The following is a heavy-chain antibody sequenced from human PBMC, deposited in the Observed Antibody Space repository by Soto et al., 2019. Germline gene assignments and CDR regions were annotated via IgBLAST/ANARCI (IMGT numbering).Heavy chain of an antibody. D-gene: IGHD1-26*01. CDR3: ARDREGVGVGPF. Sequence: GGSLRLSCAVSGFTFSSYSMNWGRQAPGKGLEWVSSISSSGTYIYYADSVKGRFTISRDNAKNSLYLQMNSLRAEDTAVYYCARDREGVGVGPFWGQGTMVTVSS. CDR2: ISSSGTYI. CDR1: GFTFSSYS. V-gene: IGHV3-21*01. J-gene: IGHJ3*01.